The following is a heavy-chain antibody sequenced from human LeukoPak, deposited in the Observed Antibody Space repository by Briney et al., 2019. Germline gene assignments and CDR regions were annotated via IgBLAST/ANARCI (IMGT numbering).Heavy chain of an antibody. V-gene: IGHV1-69*13. CDR3: ARGPLKTLRGTDHSRNWYAY. CDR1: GGTLGSFA. D-gene: IGHD3-10*01. Sequence: GASVRVSCKASGGTLGSFAISWVRQAPGQGLEWMGTIIPIFGITNYSRRFQGKVTITADESTSTAYMELNSLTSEDTSLYYCARGPLKTLRGTDHSRNWYAYWGQGTLVTVSS. CDR2: IIPIFGIT. J-gene: IGHJ4*02.